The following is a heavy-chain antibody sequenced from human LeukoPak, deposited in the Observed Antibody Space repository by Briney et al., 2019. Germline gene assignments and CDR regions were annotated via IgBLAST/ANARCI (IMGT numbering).Heavy chain of an antibody. CDR3: AKEYTPSSPLGELDS. Sequence: PGGSLRLSCAVSGFNLNSYAMHWVRQALGKGLEWVAVIRHDETNSFYAGSVQGRFTISRDTSKKLLYLQMNSLRVEDTAVYYCAKEYTPSSPLGELDSWGQGTLVTVSS. V-gene: IGHV3-30*02. CDR1: GFNLNSYA. J-gene: IGHJ4*02. D-gene: IGHD6-6*01. CDR2: IRHDETNS.